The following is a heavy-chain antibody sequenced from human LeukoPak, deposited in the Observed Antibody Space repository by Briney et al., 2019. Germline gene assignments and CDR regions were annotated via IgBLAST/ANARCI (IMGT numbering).Heavy chain of an antibody. CDR3: TKDPGHVLRSFDYSEY. J-gene: IGHJ4*02. D-gene: IGHD3-9*01. CDR1: GFTFSTYS. Sequence: GGSLRLSCAASGFTFSTYSMNWVRQAPGKGLEWVSSISSNSRYIYYADSVKGRFTISRDNARSSLFLQMDSLRAEDTAVYYCTKDPGHVLRSFDYSEYWGQGTRVTVSS. V-gene: IGHV3-21*01. CDR2: ISSNSRYI.